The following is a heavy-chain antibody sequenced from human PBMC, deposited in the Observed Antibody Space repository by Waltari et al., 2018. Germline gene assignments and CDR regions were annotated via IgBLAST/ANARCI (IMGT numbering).Heavy chain of an antibody. V-gene: IGHV3-21*01. J-gene: IGHJ4*02. CDR1: GFTFSSYS. CDR2: ISSISSYR. D-gene: IGHD5-12*01. CDR3: ARDGEGYSY. Sequence: EVQLVESGGGLVKPGGSLRLSCAASGFTFSSYSMNWVRQAPGKGLEWVSFISSISSYRYYADSVKGRCTISIDNAKTSLYLQMNSLRAEDTAVYYCARDGEGYSYWGQGTLVTVPS.